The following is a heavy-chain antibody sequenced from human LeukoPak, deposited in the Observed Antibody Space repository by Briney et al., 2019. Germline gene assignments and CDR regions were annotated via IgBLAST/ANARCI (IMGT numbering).Heavy chain of an antibody. D-gene: IGHD2-2*01. CDR3: AKVLQDIVVVPAAPIDY. CDR1: GFTFSSYA. J-gene: IGHJ4*02. CDR2: ISGSGGST. V-gene: IGHV3-23*01. Sequence: GGSLRLSCAASGFTFSSYAMSWVRQAPGKGLEWVSAISGSGGSTYYADSVKGRFTISRDNSKNTLYLQMNSLRAEDTAVYYCAKVLQDIVVVPAAPIDYWGQGTLVTVSS.